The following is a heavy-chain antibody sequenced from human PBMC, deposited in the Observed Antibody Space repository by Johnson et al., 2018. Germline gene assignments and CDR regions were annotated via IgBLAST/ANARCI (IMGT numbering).Heavy chain of an antibody. J-gene: IGHJ6*03. CDR2: IGAAGDT. Sequence: EVQLVETGGGLVQPGGSLRLSCAASGFTLSYYDMHWVRQVTGNGLEWVSAIGAAGDTYYAGSGKGRFNFSRESAKNSLSLQMNRLRVGDTAVYYCVKSNIALASMDVWGKGTTVTVS. CDR1: GFTLSYYD. V-gene: IGHV3-13*04. CDR3: VKSNIALASMDV. D-gene: IGHD6-13*01.